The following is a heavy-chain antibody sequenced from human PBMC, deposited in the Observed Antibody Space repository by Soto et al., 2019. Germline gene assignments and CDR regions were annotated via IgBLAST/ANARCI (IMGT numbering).Heavy chain of an antibody. D-gene: IGHD3-22*01. CDR3: VKGEYYYDSGAYYPFYY. V-gene: IGHV3-64D*06. J-gene: IGHJ4*02. Sequence: GGSLRLSCSASGFTFSSYAIHWVRQAPGKGLEYVSTISPNGGSTYYADSVKGRFAISRDNSKNTLYLQMSSLRAEDTAVYYCVKGEYYYDSGAYYPFYYWGRGTLVTVSS. CDR1: GFTFSSYA. CDR2: ISPNGGST.